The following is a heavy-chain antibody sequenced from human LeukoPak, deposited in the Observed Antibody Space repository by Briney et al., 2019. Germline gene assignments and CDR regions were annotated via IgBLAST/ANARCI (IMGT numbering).Heavy chain of an antibody. J-gene: IGHJ6*02. CDR2: MNPNSGNT. CDR1: GFTFTSYD. Sequence: GGSLRLSCAASGFTFTSYDINWVRQATGQGLEWMGWMNPNSGNTGYAQKFQGRVTMTRNTSISTAYMELSSLRSEDTAVYYCARVPRGRWLQIGPYYYYGMDVWGQGTTVTVSS. D-gene: IGHD5-24*01. V-gene: IGHV1-8*01. CDR3: ARVPRGRWLQIGPYYYYGMDV.